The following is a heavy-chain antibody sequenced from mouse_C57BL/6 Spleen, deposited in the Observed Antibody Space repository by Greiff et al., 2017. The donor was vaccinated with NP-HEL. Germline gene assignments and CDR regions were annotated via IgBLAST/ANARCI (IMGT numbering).Heavy chain of an antibody. CDR2: IRYDGSN. Sequence: EVQVVESGPGLVKPSQSLSLTCPATGYSITSGYYWNWIRQFPGNKLEWMGYIRYDGSNNYNPSLKNRISITRDTSKSQFFLELNSVTTEDTVTYYCARSEGLLPDFDVWGTGTTVTVSS. CDR3: ARSEGLLPDFDV. CDR1: GYSITSGYY. J-gene: IGHJ1*03. V-gene: IGHV3-6*01. D-gene: IGHD1-1*01.